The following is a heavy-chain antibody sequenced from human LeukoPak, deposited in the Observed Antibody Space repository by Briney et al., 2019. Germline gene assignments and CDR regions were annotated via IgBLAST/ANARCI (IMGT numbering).Heavy chain of an antibody. D-gene: IGHD6-13*01. CDR3: AKGVSYSSSWFDY. Sequence: GRSLRLSCAASGFTLDDYAMHWVRQAPGKGLEWVSGISWNSGSIGYADSVKGRFTISRDNAKNSLYLQMNSLRAEDTALYYCAKGVSYSSSWFDYWGQGTLVTVSS. V-gene: IGHV3-9*01. CDR1: GFTLDDYA. CDR2: ISWNSGSI. J-gene: IGHJ4*02.